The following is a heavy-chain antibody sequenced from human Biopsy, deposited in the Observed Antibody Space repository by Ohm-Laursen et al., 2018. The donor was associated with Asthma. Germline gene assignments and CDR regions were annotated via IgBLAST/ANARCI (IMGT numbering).Heavy chain of an antibody. Sequence: GTLSLTCAVSGGSMTPTSHYWDWIRQAPGKGLGWIGYISYGGKTSYNPPLKNRVTISRDTSKNKFSLRLTSATAADTAVYFCARRITIFGVVQKDHGMDAWGQGTTVIVSS. J-gene: IGHJ6*02. D-gene: IGHD3-3*01. CDR1: GGSMTPTSHY. CDR2: ISYGGKT. V-gene: IGHV4-39*01. CDR3: ARRITIFGVVQKDHGMDA.